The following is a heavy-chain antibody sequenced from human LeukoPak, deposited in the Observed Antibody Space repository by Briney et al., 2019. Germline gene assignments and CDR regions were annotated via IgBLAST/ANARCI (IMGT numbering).Heavy chain of an antibody. CDR2: ISWSSGSI. J-gene: IGHJ5*02. Sequence: GRSLRLSCAASGFTFDDYAMHWVRQAPGKGLEWVSGISWSSGSIGYADSVKGRFTISRDNAKNSLYLQMNSLRPEDTALYYCAKDTSVGPMFNWFDPWGQGTLVTVCS. D-gene: IGHD3-10*02. CDR3: AKDTSVGPMFNWFDP. CDR1: GFTFDDYA. V-gene: IGHV3-9*01.